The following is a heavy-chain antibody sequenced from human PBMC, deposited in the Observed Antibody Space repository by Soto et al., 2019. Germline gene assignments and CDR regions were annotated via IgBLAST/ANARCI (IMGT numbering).Heavy chain of an antibody. D-gene: IGHD3-22*01. Sequence: SETLSLTCTVSGGSISSGDYYWSWIRQPPGKGLEWIGYIYYSGSTYYNPSLKSRVNISVDTSKNQFSLKLSSVTAADTAVYYFSSVFRNYYDSTTFGILGVYFDYWGQGTLVTVSS. V-gene: IGHV4-30-4*01. CDR3: SSVFRNYYDSTTFGILGVYFDY. CDR2: IYYSGST. J-gene: IGHJ4*02. CDR1: GGSISSGDYY.